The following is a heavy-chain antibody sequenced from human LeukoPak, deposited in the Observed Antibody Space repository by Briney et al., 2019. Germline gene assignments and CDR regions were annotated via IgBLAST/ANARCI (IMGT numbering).Heavy chain of an antibody. CDR2: INHSGST. J-gene: IGHJ4*02. D-gene: IGHD5-18*01. CDR3: ARVPIQLWSKGNPPFDY. CDR1: GGSFSGYY. Sequence: PSETLSLTCAVYGGSFSGYYWSWIRQPPGKGLEWIGEINHSGSTNYNPSLKSRVTMSVDTSKNQFSLKLSSVTAADTAVYYCARVPIQLWSKGNPPFDYWGQGTLVTVSS. V-gene: IGHV4-34*01.